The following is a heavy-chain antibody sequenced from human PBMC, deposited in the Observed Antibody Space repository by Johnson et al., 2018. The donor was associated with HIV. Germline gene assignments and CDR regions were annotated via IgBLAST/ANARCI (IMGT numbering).Heavy chain of an antibody. J-gene: IGHJ3*01. CDR3: ARTYASASDDAVDR. CDR1: GFTFDDYG. V-gene: IGHV3-7*03. D-gene: IGHD6-6*01. Sequence: VQLVESGGGVVRPGGSMRLSCAASGFTFDDYGMSWVRQAPGKGLEWVAIIKRDGSANYYVGSVQGRFTISRDNAKNSLYLQMTGLRPEDTAVYYCARTYASASDDAVDRWGQGTMVTVSS. CDR2: IKRDGSAN.